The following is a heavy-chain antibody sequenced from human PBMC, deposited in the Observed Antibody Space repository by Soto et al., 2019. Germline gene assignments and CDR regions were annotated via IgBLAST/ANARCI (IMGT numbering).Heavy chain of an antibody. J-gene: IGHJ4*02. CDR3: ARWPQLEPRFDY. V-gene: IGHV4-31*03. CDR2: IYYSGST. D-gene: IGHD1-1*01. Sequence: QVQLQESGPGLLKPSQTLSLTCTVSGGSISSGDYYWSWIRQHPGKGLEWIGYIYYSGSTYYNPSLKSRVTISVDTSKNQCSLKLSSVTAADTAVYYCARWPQLEPRFDYWGQGTLVTVSS. CDR1: GGSISSGDYY.